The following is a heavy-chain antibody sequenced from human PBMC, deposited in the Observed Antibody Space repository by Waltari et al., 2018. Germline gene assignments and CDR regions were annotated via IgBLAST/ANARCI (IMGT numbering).Heavy chain of an antibody. CDR1: GGSVSSGSYY. J-gene: IGHJ5*02. D-gene: IGHD2-2*02. Sequence: QVQLQESGPGLVKPSETLSLTCTVSGGSVSSGSYYWSWIRQPPGKGLEWIGYIYYSGSTNYNPSLKSRVTISVDTSKNQFSLKLSSVTAADTAVYYCARDGFYTLRYNWFDPWGQGTLVTVSS. V-gene: IGHV4-61*01. CDR2: IYYSGST. CDR3: ARDGFYTLRYNWFDP.